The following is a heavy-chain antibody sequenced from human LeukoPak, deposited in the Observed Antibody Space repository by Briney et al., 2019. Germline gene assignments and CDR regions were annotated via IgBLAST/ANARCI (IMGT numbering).Heavy chain of an antibody. V-gene: IGHV1-46*01. Sequence: ASVTVSCKASGYTFTSYYMHWVRQAPGQGLEWKGIINPSGGSTSYAQKFQGRVTMTRDTSTSTVYMELSSLRSEDTAVYYCASTGWFGELSLDYWGQGTLVTVSS. J-gene: IGHJ4*02. D-gene: IGHD3-10*01. CDR3: ASTGWFGELSLDY. CDR1: GYTFTSYY. CDR2: INPSGGST.